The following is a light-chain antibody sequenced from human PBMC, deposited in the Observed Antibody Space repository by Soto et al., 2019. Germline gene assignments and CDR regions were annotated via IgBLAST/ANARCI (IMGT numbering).Light chain of an antibody. J-gene: IGKJ5*01. Sequence: DIQMTQSPSSLSASVGDRVTITCQASQDISNSLNWYQQIPGKAPKLLIYGASNLETGVPSRFSGVGSGTDFTFTISSLQPEDIATYFCQQYDSLPITFGQGTRLEI. CDR2: GAS. CDR1: QDISNS. V-gene: IGKV1-33*01. CDR3: QQYDSLPIT.